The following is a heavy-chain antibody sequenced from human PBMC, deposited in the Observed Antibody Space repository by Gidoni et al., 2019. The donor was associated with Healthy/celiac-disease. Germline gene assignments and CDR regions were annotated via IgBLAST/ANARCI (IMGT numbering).Heavy chain of an antibody. CDR1: GFTVSSNY. D-gene: IGHD6-13*01. V-gene: IGHV3-53*02. CDR2: IYSGGST. J-gene: IGHJ4*02. Sequence: EVQLVETGGGLIQPGGSLRLSCAASGFTVSSNYMSWVRQAPGKGLEWVSVIYSGGSTYYADSVKGRFIISRDNSKNTLYLQMNSLRAEDTAVYYCARDLAGPSDDYWGQGTLVTVSS. CDR3: ARDLAGPSDDY.